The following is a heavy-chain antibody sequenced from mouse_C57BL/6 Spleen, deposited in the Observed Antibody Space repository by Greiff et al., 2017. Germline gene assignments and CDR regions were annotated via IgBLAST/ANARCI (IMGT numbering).Heavy chain of an antibody. D-gene: IGHD1-1*01. J-gene: IGHJ4*01. CDR2: IYPGSGST. V-gene: IGHV1-55*01. Sequence: QVHVKQPGAELVKPGASVKMSCKASGYTFTSYWITWVKQRPGQGLEWIGDIYPGSGSTNYNEKFKSKATLTVDTSSSTAYMQLSSLTSEDSAVYYCARCNYYGSSYDYYAMDYWGQGTSVTVSS. CDR1: GYTFTSYW. CDR3: ARCNYYGSSYDYYAMDY.